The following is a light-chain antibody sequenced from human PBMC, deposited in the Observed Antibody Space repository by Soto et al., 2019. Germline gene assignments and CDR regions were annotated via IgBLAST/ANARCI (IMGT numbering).Light chain of an antibody. V-gene: IGLV3-21*02. CDR1: DIGSKS. CDR2: EDX. CDR3: LVWDNSGDRYV. Sequence: SYELTQPPXVSVAPXXXXRITXXGNDIGSKSVHWYQQKPGQAPVVVXXEDXXRPSGIPERFSGSNSGNTATLTITRVEAGDEADYYCLVWDNSGDRYVXXTGTKLTVL. J-gene: IGLJ1*01.